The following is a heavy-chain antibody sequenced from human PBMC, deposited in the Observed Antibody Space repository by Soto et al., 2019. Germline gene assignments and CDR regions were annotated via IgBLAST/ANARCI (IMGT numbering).Heavy chain of an antibody. Sequence: LVKVSCKDSGDTYSNNTSSWVRQAPGQGLEWMGRIIPILGVANYAQKFQGRVTITADKSTSTAYMELSSLRSADTAVDYCARVAEMGTVTKRYYSSMDAWGTGTRVTVS. CDR2: IIPILGVA. CDR3: ARVAEMGTVTKRYYSSMDA. CDR1: GDTYSNNT. V-gene: IGHV1-69*02. J-gene: IGHJ6*03. D-gene: IGHD4-17*01.